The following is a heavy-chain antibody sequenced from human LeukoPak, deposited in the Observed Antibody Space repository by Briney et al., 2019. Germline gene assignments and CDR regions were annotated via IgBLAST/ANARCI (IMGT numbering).Heavy chain of an antibody. V-gene: IGHV4-59*01. J-gene: IGHJ4*02. Sequence: SETLSLTCTVSDGSISSYYWSWIRQPPGKGLEWIGHIYDSGSTNYNPSLKSRVTISVDTSKNQFSLKLSSVTAADTAVYYCASEFSWSSFFDYWGQVTLVTVSS. CDR2: IYDSGST. CDR1: DGSISSYY. D-gene: IGHD3-3*01. CDR3: ASEFSWSSFFDY.